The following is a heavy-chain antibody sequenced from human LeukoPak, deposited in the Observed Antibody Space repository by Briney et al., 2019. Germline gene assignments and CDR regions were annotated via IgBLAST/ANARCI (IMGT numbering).Heavy chain of an antibody. CDR3: ARGPKYQLHTHDYYYGMDV. CDR1: GGSINSGDLF. J-gene: IGHJ6*04. CDR2: IYYSGGT. Sequence: KPSQTLSLTCTVSGGSINSGDLFWSWIRQSPGEGLEWIGYIYYSGGTYYNPSLRSRVTISLDTSKNQFSLKLSSVTAADTAVYYCARGPKYQLHTHDYYYGMDVWGKGTTVTVSS. V-gene: IGHV4-30-4*01. D-gene: IGHD2-2*01.